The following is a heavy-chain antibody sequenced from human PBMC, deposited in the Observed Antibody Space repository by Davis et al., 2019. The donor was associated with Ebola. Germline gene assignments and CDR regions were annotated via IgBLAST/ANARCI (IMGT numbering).Heavy chain of an antibody. D-gene: IGHD2/OR15-2a*01. J-gene: IGHJ4*02. Sequence: GESLKISCAASGFTFSSYAMSWVRQAPGKGLEWVSAISGSGGSTYYADSVKGRFTISRDNSKNSLYLQMNSLRDEDTAVYYCARALSRVYFDYWGQGTLVTVSS. CDR3: ARALSRVYFDY. V-gene: IGHV3-23*01. CDR1: GFTFSSYA. CDR2: ISGSGGST.